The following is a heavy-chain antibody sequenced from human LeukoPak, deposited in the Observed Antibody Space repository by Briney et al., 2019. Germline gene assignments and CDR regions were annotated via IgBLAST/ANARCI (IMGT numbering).Heavy chain of an antibody. Sequence: PGGSLRLSCAASGFTFSSYGKHWVRQAPGKGLERVAFIRYDGSNKYYADSVKGRFTISRDNSKNTLYVQMNSLRAEDTAVYYCAKDLYYYDSSGSDGFDYWGQGTVVSVSS. D-gene: IGHD3-22*01. V-gene: IGHV3-30*02. CDR3: AKDLYYYDSSGSDGFDY. CDR2: IRYDGSNK. J-gene: IGHJ4*02. CDR1: GFTFSSYG.